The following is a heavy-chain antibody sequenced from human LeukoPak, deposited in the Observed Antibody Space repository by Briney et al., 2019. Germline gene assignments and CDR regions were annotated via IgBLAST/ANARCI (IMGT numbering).Heavy chain of an antibody. CDR2: IYYSGST. V-gene: IGHV4-39*01. Sequence: PSETLSLTCTVSGGSISSSSYYWGWIRQPPGKGLEWIGSIYYSGSTYYNPSLKSRVTISVDTSKNQFSLKLSSVTAADTAVYYCARHFDNDFWSGYSVFDPWGQGTLVTVSS. CDR1: GGSISSSSYY. D-gene: IGHD3-3*01. CDR3: ARHFDNDFWSGYSVFDP. J-gene: IGHJ5*02.